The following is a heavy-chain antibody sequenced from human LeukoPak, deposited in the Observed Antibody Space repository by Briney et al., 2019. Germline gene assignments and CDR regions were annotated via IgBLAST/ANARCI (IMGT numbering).Heavy chain of an antibody. CDR3: ASLPNYYGSGSFGYGMDV. J-gene: IGHJ6*02. D-gene: IGHD3-10*01. V-gene: IGHV3-74*01. CDR1: GSTFSSYW. CDR2: INSDGSST. Sequence: PGGSLRLSCAASGSTFSSYWMHWVRQAPGKGLVWVSRINSDGSSTSYADSVKGRFTISRDNAKNTLYLQMNSLRAEDTAVYYCASLPNYYGSGSFGYGMDVWGQGTTVTVSS.